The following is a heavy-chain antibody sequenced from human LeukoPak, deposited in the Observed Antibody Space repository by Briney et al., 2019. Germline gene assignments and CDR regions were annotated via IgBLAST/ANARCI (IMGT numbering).Heavy chain of an antibody. Sequence: ASVKVSCKVSGYTLTELSMHWVRQAPGKGLEWMGGFDPEDGETICAQKFQGRVTMTEDTSTDTAYMELSSLRSEDTAVYYCATHPIDSSGYYYYFDYWGQGTLVTVSS. CDR3: ATHPIDSSGYYYYFDY. V-gene: IGHV1-24*01. CDR2: FDPEDGET. D-gene: IGHD3-22*01. CDR1: GYTLTELS. J-gene: IGHJ4*02.